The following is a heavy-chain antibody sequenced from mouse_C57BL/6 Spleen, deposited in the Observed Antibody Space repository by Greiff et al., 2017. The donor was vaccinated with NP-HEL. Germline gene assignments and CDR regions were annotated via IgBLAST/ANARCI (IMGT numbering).Heavy chain of an antibody. CDR1: GYTFTSYG. V-gene: IGHV1-81*01. CDR2: IYPRSGNT. D-gene: IGHD2-4*01. CDR3: AREDYDYGYAMDY. J-gene: IGHJ4*01. Sequence: VQLQQSGAELARPGASVKLSCKASGYTFTSYGISWVKQRTGQGLEWIGEIYPRSGNTYYNEKFKGKATLTADKSSSTAYMELRSLTSEDSAVYFCAREDYDYGYAMDYWGQGTSVTVSS.